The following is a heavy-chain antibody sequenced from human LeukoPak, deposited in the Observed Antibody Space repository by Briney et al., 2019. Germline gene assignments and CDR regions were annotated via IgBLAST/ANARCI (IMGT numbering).Heavy chain of an antibody. V-gene: IGHV3-30-3*01. CDR1: GFTFSSYA. J-gene: IGHJ4*02. CDR2: ISYDGSNK. Sequence: GGSLRLSCAASGFTFSSYAMHWVRQAPGKGLEWVAVISYDGSNKYYADSVKGRFTISRDNSKNTLYLQMNSLRAEDTAVYYCARDSPDYGDYGNYFDYWGQGTLVTVSS. CDR3: ARDSPDYGDYGNYFDY. D-gene: IGHD4-17*01.